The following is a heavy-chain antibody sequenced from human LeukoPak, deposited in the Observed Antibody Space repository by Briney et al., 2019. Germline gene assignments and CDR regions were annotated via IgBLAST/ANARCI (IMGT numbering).Heavy chain of an antibody. J-gene: IGHJ5*02. CDR2: TYYSGST. V-gene: IGHV4-30-4*01. D-gene: IGHD3-22*01. CDR3: ARPYYYDSRIDP. Sequence: SQTLSLTCTVSGGSISSGDYCWSWIRQPPGKGLEWIVYTYYSGSTYHNPSLKNRVSISVYTSKNQFSLNLSSVTAADTAVYYCARPYYYDSRIDPWGQGTLVTVSS. CDR1: GGSISSGDYC.